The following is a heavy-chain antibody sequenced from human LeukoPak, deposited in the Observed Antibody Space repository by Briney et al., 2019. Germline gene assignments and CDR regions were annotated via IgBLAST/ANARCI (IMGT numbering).Heavy chain of an antibody. Sequence: SETLSLTCTVSGGSVSSGSYYWSWIRQPPGKGLEWIGYIYYSGSTNYDPSLKSRVTISSDTSKNKFSLKLSSVTAADTAVYYCARVDSGYDYFDYWGQGTLVTVSS. CDR3: ARVDSGYDYFDY. CDR2: IYYSGST. D-gene: IGHD5-12*01. V-gene: IGHV4-61*01. J-gene: IGHJ4*02. CDR1: GGSVSSGSYY.